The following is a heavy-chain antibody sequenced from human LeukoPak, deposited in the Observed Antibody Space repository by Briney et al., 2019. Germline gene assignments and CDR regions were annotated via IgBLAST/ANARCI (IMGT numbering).Heavy chain of an antibody. CDR1: GFSFSSYT. CDR3: AKVWFGEFEHFDY. D-gene: IGHD3-10*01. CDR2: ISTNGDNT. V-gene: IGHV3-64*04. Sequence: GGSLRLSCSASGFSFSSYTMHWVRQAPGKGLEYVSTISTNGDNTYYADSVKGRFTISRDDAKHTLYLQMNSLRVEDTAVYYCAKVWFGEFEHFDYWGQGTLVTVSS. J-gene: IGHJ4*02.